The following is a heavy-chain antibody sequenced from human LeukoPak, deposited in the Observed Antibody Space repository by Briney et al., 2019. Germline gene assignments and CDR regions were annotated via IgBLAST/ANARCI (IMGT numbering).Heavy chain of an antibody. CDR1: GGSISSGDYY. J-gene: IGHJ5*02. CDR3: ARESKPMIVVARGFDP. Sequence: SQTLSLTCTVSGGSISSGDYYWRWIRQPPGTGLEWIGYIYYSGSTYYNPSLKSRVTISVDTSKNQFSLKLSSVTAADTAVYYCARESKPMIVVARGFDPWGQGTLVTVSS. V-gene: IGHV4-30-4*08. D-gene: IGHD3-22*01. CDR2: IYYSGST.